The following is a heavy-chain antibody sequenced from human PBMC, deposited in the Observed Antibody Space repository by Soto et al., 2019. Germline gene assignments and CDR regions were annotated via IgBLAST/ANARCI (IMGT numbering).Heavy chain of an antibody. V-gene: IGHV1-69*06. CDR1: GGTFSSYA. CDR3: ARDGASSSSGAGYYYGMDV. CDR2: IIPIFGTA. J-gene: IGHJ6*02. D-gene: IGHD6-6*01. Sequence: QVQLVQSGAKVKKPGSSVKVSCKASGGTFSSYAISWVRQAPGQGLEWMGGIIPIFGTANYAQKFQGRVTITADKSTSTAYMELSSLRSEDTAVYYCARDGASSSSGAGYYYGMDVWGQGTTVTVSS.